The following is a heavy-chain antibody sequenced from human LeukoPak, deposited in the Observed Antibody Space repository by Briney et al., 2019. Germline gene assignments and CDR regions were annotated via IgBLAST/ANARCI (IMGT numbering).Heavy chain of an antibody. CDR3: ARDLAYSRLDY. CDR1: GLTFSSSW. D-gene: IGHD5-18*01. CDR2: INPDGNKK. Sequence: GGSLRLSCAVSGLTFSSSWMDWVRQAPGMGLEWVASINPDGNKKYSADSVKGRFTISRDNAENSLYLQMNSPRVEDTAFYYCARDLAYSRLDYWGQGMLVTVSS. V-gene: IGHV3-7*01. J-gene: IGHJ4*02.